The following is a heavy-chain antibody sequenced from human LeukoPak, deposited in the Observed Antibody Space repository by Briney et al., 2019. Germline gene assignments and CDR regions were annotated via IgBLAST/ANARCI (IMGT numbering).Heavy chain of an antibody. CDR2: IYYSGST. CDR3: ARHGTSWDEYFHH. D-gene: IGHD1-26*01. V-gene: IGHV4-39*01. CDR1: GGSINSDTSY. J-gene: IGHJ1*01. Sequence: SETLSLTCAVSGGSINSDTSYWGWVRQPPEKGLEWIGSIYYSGSTYYNPSLQSRVTISVDTSKSQFSLNLGSVTAADTAIYYCARHGTSWDEYFHHWGQGTLVTVSS.